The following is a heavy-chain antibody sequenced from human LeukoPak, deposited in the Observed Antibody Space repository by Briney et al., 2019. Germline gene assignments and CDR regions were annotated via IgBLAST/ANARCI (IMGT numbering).Heavy chain of an antibody. V-gene: IGHV1-2*02. CDR2: INPNSGGT. D-gene: IGHD2-2*03. Sequence: ASVKVSCKASGYTFTGYYMHWVRQAPGQGLEWMGWINPNSGGTNYAQKFQGRVTMTRDTSISTAYMELSRLRSDDTAVYYCARDRLPGYCSGTSCPPPNWFDPWGQGTLVTVSS. J-gene: IGHJ5*02. CDR3: ARDRLPGYCSGTSCPPPNWFDP. CDR1: GYTFTGYY.